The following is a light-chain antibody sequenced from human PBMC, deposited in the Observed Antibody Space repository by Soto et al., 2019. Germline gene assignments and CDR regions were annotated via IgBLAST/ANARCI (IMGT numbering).Light chain of an antibody. CDR3: QHRGR. CDR1: QSVSNH. J-gene: IGKJ1*01. CDR2: DAS. Sequence: EVVLTQSPVTVSLSPGERATLSCRAGQSVSNHLAWYQQKPGQAPRLLIYDASNRATGIPARFSGSGSGTYFTLTITSLESEDFAVYYCQHRGRFGQGTKVDIK. V-gene: IGKV3-11*01.